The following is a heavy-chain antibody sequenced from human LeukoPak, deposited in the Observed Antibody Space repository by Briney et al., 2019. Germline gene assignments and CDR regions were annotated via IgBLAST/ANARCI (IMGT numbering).Heavy chain of an antibody. Sequence: PGGSLRLSCAASGFTFETYWMHWVRQAPGKGLEWVAVISYDGSNKYYADSVKGRFTISRDNSKNTLYLQMNSLRAEDTAVYYCARDLVVVRDYWGQGTLVTVSS. D-gene: IGHD3-22*01. J-gene: IGHJ4*02. CDR1: GFTFETYW. CDR3: ARDLVVVRDY. V-gene: IGHV3-30*03. CDR2: ISYDGSNK.